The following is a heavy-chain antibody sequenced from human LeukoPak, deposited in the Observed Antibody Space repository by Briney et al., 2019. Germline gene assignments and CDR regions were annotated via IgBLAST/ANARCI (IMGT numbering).Heavy chain of an antibody. CDR1: GGSFRGYY. CDR2: INHSGST. Sequence: SETLSLTCAVYGGSFRGYYWSWIRQPPGKGLEWIGEINHSGSTDYNPSLKSRVTISVDTSKNQFSLKLSSVTAADTAVYYCARGLGGYSYGPRVDYWGQGTLVTASS. D-gene: IGHD5-18*01. CDR3: ARGLGGYSYGPRVDY. V-gene: IGHV4-34*01. J-gene: IGHJ4*02.